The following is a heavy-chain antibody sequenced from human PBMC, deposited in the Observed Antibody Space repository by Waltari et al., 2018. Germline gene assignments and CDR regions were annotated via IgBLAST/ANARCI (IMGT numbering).Heavy chain of an antibody. V-gene: IGHV4-39*01. D-gene: IGHD6-19*01. J-gene: IGHJ4*02. CDR2: ISYSGPT. CDR1: GDSISGSNYY. CDR3: VRPGSSVGWYYFDY. Sequence: QLQLQESGPGLVKPSETLSLTCTVSGDSISGSNYYWGWIRQPPGQGLEWIGSISYSGPTYRNPSLKRRVTMSVDTSKNQFSLNLSSVTAADTAVFYCVRPGSSVGWYYFDYWGQGTLVTVSS.